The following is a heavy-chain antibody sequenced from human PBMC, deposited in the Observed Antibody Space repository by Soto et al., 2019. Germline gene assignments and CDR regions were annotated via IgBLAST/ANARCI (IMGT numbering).Heavy chain of an antibody. CDR2: ISGSGGGT. Sequence: EVQLLESGGGLVQPGGSLRLSCAASGFTFSSYAMSWVRQAPGKGLEWVSAISGSGGGTYYADSVKGRFTISRDNSKNTLYLQMNSLRAEDTAVYYCAKTAPPYYYDSSGYYYDYWGQGTLVTVSS. D-gene: IGHD3-22*01. J-gene: IGHJ4*02. CDR1: GFTFSSYA. CDR3: AKTAPPYYYDSSGYYYDY. V-gene: IGHV3-23*01.